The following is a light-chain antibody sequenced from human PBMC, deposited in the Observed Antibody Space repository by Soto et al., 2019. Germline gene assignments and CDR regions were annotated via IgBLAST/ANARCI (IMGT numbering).Light chain of an antibody. CDR2: YDD. J-gene: IGLJ3*02. Sequence: QSVLTQPPSVSAAPGQRVTISCSGSYSNTGDNSVSWYQQLPGTAPKLLIYYDDLLPSGVSDRFSGSKPGTSASLAISVLQAEAEADYYCASWDDSLNGWVFGGGTQLTVL. V-gene: IGLV1-36*01. CDR1: YSNTGDNS. CDR3: ASWDDSLNGWV.